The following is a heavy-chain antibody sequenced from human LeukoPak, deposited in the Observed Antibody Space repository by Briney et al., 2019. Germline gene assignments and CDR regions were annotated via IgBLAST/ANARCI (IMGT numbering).Heavy chain of an antibody. Sequence: SETLSLTCTASGGSISSSSYYWGWIRQPPGKGLEWIGSIYYSGGTYYNPSLKSRVTISADTSKNQFSLKLSSVTAADTAVYYCARIDNYYYYGMDVWGQGTTVTVSS. CDR2: IYYSGGT. CDR1: GGSISSSSYY. CDR3: ARIDNYYYYGMDV. J-gene: IGHJ6*02. V-gene: IGHV4-39*01.